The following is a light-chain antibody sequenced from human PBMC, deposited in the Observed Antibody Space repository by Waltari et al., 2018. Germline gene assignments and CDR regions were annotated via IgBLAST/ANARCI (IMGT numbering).Light chain of an antibody. CDR1: QSVLYRGNNENY. J-gene: IGKJ4*01. CDR2: WAS. V-gene: IGKV4-1*01. CDR3: QQFYSNPLT. Sequence: DIVMTQSPASLAVSLGERATINCKSSQSVLYRGNNENYLAWYQQKPGQPPKLLIYWASTREAGVPDRFSGSGSGTDFTLTISSLKAEDVAVYYCQQFYSNPLTFGGGTKVEIK.